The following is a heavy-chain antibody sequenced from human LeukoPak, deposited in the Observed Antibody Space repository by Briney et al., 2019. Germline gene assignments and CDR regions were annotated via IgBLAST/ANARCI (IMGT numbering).Heavy chain of an antibody. Sequence: GGSLRLSCAASGFSFGNHAMIWVRQAAGKGLEWVSVVSGSGDTTHYADSVRGRFTISRDNAKNSLYLQMNSLRAEDTALYYCARFSRIGATGYYYMDVWGKGTTVTVSS. D-gene: IGHD3-3*01. CDR3: ARFSRIGATGYYYMDV. CDR1: GFSFGNHA. J-gene: IGHJ6*03. CDR2: VSGSGDTT. V-gene: IGHV3-23*01.